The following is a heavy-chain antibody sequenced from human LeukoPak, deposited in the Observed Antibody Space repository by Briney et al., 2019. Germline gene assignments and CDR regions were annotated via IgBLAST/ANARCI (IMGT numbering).Heavy chain of an antibody. Sequence: KPSETLSLTCAVYGGSFSGYYWSWIRQPPGKGLEWIGEINHSGSTNYNPSLKSRVTISVDTSKNQFSPKLSSVTAADTAVYYCARGSRRHYGSGSYYGYWGQGTLVTVSS. J-gene: IGHJ4*02. V-gene: IGHV4-34*01. CDR2: INHSGST. CDR3: ARGSRRHYGSGSYYGY. D-gene: IGHD3-10*01. CDR1: GGSFSGYY.